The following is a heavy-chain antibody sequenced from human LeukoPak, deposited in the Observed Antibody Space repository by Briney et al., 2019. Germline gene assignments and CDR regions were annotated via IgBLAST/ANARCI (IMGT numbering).Heavy chain of an antibody. D-gene: IGHD2-2*01. J-gene: IGHJ4*02. CDR1: GYTFTSYD. Sequence: ASVKVSCKASGYTFTSYDINWVRQATGQGLEWMGWMNPNSGNTGYAQKFQGRVTMTRNTSISTAYMELSSLRSEDTAVYYCAKAGGTSCFMVTGDCWGQGTLVTVSS. CDR3: AKAGGTSCFMVTGDC. CDR2: MNPNSGNT. V-gene: IGHV1-8*01.